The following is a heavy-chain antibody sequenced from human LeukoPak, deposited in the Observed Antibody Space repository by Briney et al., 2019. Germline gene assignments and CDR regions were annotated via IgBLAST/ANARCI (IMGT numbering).Heavy chain of an antibody. D-gene: IGHD5-24*01. Sequence: GGSLRLSCTASEFTVSRNYMLWVRQAPGKGLEWVSPIFSNGDTHYADPVKGRFTISRDTSKNTVSLQMNSLRVEDTAMYYCTRDQMNYWGQGTLVTVSS. J-gene: IGHJ4*02. V-gene: IGHV3-53*01. CDR1: EFTVSRNY. CDR2: IFSNGDT. CDR3: TRDQMNY.